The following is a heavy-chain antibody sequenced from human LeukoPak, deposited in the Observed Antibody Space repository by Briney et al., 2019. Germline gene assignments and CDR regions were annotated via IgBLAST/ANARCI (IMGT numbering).Heavy chain of an antibody. CDR3: ASGHKTNLNY. J-gene: IGHJ4*02. D-gene: IGHD6-25*01. CDR2: ISASGEST. CDR1: GFTFSSYA. V-gene: IGHV3-23*01. Sequence: GASLRLSCAASGFTFSSYAMSWVRQAPGKGLEWVSSISASGESTYYADSVKGRFTISRDNAKNTLYLQMNTLRAEDTAVYYCASGHKTNLNYWGQGTLVTVSS.